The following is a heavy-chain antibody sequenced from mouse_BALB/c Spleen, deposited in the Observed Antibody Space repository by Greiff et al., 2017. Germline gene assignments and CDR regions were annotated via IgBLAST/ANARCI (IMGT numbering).Heavy chain of an antibody. D-gene: IGHD1-2*01. V-gene: IGHV5-9-4*01. CDR3: ARGGLGFAY. CDR2: ISSGGSYT. J-gene: IGHJ3*01. Sequence: EVKLMESGGGLVKPGGSLKLSCAASGFTFSSYAMSWVRQSPEKRLEWVAEISSGGSYTYYPDTVTGRFTISRDNAKNTLYLEMSSLRSEDTAMYYCARGGLGFAYWGQGTLVTVSA. CDR1: GFTFSSYA.